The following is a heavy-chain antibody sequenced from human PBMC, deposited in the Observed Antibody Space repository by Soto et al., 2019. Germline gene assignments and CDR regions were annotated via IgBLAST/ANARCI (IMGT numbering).Heavy chain of an antibody. J-gene: IGHJ6*02. Sequence: GESLKISCKGSGYSFTSYWIGWVRQMPGKGLEWMGIIYPGDSDTRYSPSFQGQVTISADKSISTAYLQWSSLKASDTAMYYCARSANYYGSAAYYYGMDVWGQGTTVTVSS. CDR1: GYSFTSYW. D-gene: IGHD3-10*01. V-gene: IGHV5-51*01. CDR2: IYPGDSDT. CDR3: ARSANYYGSAAYYYGMDV.